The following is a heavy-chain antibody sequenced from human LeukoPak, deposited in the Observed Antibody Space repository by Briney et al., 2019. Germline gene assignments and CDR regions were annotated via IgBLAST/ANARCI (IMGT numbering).Heavy chain of an antibody. J-gene: IGHJ4*02. CDR3: AKDRDYGGNSRGIDYFDY. Sequence: GGSLRLSCAASGFAFSDYVMDWVRQAPGKGLEWVSSISVRGDRTYYPDSVKGQFTISRDNSKHMLYLQMNTLRADDTAIYYCAKDRDYGGNSRGIDYFDYWGQGTLVTVSS. D-gene: IGHD4-23*01. CDR1: GFAFSDYV. CDR2: ISVRGDRT. V-gene: IGHV3-23*01.